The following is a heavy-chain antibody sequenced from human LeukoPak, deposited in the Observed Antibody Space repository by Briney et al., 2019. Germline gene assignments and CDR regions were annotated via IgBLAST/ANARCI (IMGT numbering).Heavy chain of an antibody. CDR1: GFTFSNSW. V-gene: IGHV3-7*01. J-gene: IGHJ4*02. Sequence: GGSLRLSCAASGFTFSNSWMSWVRQAPGKGLEWVAYIKQDGSEQFYVDSVKGRFTISRDNAKNSLDLQMNSLKAEDTALYYCARLGPGMNFFYLDFWGQGTLVTVSS. CDR2: IKQDGSEQ. CDR3: ARLGPGMNFFYLDF. D-gene: IGHD3-10*01.